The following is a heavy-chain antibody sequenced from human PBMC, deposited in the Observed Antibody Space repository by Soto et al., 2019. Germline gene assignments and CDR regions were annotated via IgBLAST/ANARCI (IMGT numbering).Heavy chain of an antibody. CDR3: ARHGYYDILTGYYYYYGMDV. Sequence: QVQLQESGPGRVKPSETLSLTCTVSGGSISSYYWSWIRQPPGKGLEWTGYIYYSGSTNYNPSLRSRVTISVDTSKNQFSLKLSYVTAADTAVYYCARHGYYDILTGYYYYYGMDVWGQGTTVTVSS. V-gene: IGHV4-59*08. CDR2: IYYSGST. CDR1: GGSISSYY. J-gene: IGHJ6*02. D-gene: IGHD3-9*01.